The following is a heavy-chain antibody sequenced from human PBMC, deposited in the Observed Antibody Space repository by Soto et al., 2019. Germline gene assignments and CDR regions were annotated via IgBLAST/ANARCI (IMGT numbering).Heavy chain of an antibody. D-gene: IGHD2-21*02. CDR2: IYYSGST. J-gene: IGHJ4*02. V-gene: IGHV4-39*01. Sequence: ASETLSLTCTVTGDSINNRSYYWGWIRQPPGKGLEWIGSIYYSGSTYNNPSLKSRVSMSVDTSKNQFSLKLRSVTAADTALYYCARQRTSVVTQAYFDSWGQGSLVTVSS. CDR1: GDSINNRSYY. CDR3: ARQRTSVVTQAYFDS.